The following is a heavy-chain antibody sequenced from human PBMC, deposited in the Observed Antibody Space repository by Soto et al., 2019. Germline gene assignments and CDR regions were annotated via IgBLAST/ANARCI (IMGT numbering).Heavy chain of an antibody. CDR2: ISWNSGNI. Sequence: LGRSLKLSWAASVFTFDDYAMYWVRKLLGKGLEWVSSISWNSGNIGYADSVKGRFTTSRDNAENSLYLQMNSLRPEDTALYYCVRSKGGYSYGTPFDYWGQGT. CDR1: VFTFDDYA. V-gene: IGHV3-9*01. J-gene: IGHJ4*02. D-gene: IGHD5-18*01. CDR3: VRSKGGYSYGTPFDY.